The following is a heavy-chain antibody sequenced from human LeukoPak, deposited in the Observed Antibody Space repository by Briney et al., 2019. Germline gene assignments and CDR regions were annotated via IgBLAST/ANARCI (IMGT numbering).Heavy chain of an antibody. V-gene: IGHV6-1*01. Sequence: SQTLSLTCGISGDSVSSNSAAWNWIRRSPLRGLEWLGRTYYRSKWFNNYAVSVKSRITINPDTSKNQFSLQVNSVTPEDTAVYYCARYSGTQFDPWGQGTLVTVSS. CDR3: ARYSGTQFDP. CDR1: GDSVSSNSAA. J-gene: IGHJ5*02. D-gene: IGHD1-26*01. CDR2: TYYRSKWFN.